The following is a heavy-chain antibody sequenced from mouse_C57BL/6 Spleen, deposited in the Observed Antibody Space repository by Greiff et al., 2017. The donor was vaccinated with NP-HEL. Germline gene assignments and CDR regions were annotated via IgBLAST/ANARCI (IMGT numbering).Heavy chain of an antibody. Sequence: VQLQQSGPELVKPGASVKISCKASGYSFTSYYIHWVKQRPGQGLEWIGWIYPGSGNTKYNEKFKGKATLTADTSSSTAYMQLSSLTSEDSAVYYCAPDYDEIFAYWGQGTLVTVSA. CDR1: GYSFTSYY. J-gene: IGHJ3*01. V-gene: IGHV1-66*01. D-gene: IGHD2-4*01. CDR2: IYPGSGNT. CDR3: APDYDEIFAY.